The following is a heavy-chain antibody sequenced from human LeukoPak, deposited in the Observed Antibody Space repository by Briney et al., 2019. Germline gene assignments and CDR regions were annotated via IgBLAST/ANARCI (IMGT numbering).Heavy chain of an antibody. Sequence: VASVKVSCKASGYTFTGYYMHWVRQAPGQGLEWMGIINPSGGSTSYAQKFQGRVTMTRDMSTSTVYMELSSLRSEDTAVYYCARDSSIVLMVYAPGYWGQGTLVTVSS. V-gene: IGHV1-46*01. CDR3: ARDSSIVLMVYAPGY. D-gene: IGHD2-8*01. CDR1: GYTFTGYY. J-gene: IGHJ4*02. CDR2: INPSGGST.